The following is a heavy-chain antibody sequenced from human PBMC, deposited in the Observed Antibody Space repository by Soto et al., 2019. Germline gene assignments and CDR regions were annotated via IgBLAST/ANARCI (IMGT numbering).Heavy chain of an antibody. CDR3: ARYIPGVRYYGMDV. D-gene: IGHD2-2*01. Sequence: GGSLRLSCAASGFTFSSYALKWVRQAPGKGLEWVSLIGESGTPTYYADSVKGRFTISRDNSGNTLFLEMYSLRAEDTAVYYCARYIPGVRYYGMDVWGQGTTVTVSS. CDR2: IGESGTPT. J-gene: IGHJ6*02. CDR1: GFTFSSYA. V-gene: IGHV3-23*01.